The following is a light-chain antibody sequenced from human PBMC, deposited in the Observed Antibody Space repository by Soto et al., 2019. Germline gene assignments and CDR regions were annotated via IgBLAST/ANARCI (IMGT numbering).Light chain of an antibody. CDR3: QSYDSSLSGYV. Sequence: QDVVTQPPSVSGAPGQRVTISCTGSSSNIGAGFDVHWYQQLPGTAPKLLIYGNVDRPSGVPDRFSGSKSGTSASLAITGLQAEDEADYYCQSYDSSLSGYVFGTGTKVTVL. CDR2: GNV. CDR1: SSNIGAGFD. V-gene: IGLV1-40*01. J-gene: IGLJ1*01.